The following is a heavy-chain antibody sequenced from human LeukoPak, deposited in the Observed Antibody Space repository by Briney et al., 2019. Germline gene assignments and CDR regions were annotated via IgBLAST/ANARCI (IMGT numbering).Heavy chain of an antibody. V-gene: IGHV4-61*02. Sequence: SETLSLTCTVSGGSISSGSYYWSWIRQPAGKGLEWIGRIYTSGSTNYNPSLKSRVTISVDTSKNQFSLKLSSVTAADTAVYYCARVGKKSSFDYWGQGTLVTVSS. CDR2: IYTSGST. J-gene: IGHJ4*02. CDR1: GGSISSGSYY. CDR3: ARVGKKSSFDY.